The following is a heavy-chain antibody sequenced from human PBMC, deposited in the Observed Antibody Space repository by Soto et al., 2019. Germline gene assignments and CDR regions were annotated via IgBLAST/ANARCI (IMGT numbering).Heavy chain of an antibody. CDR2: IYYSGTT. D-gene: IGHD1-26*01. J-gene: IGHJ4*02. Sequence: ETLSLTCAVSGYSISSSNWWGWIRQPPGKGLEWIGYIYYSGTTYYNPSLKSRVTMSVDTSKNQFSLKPTSVTAVDTAVYYCARREIQGPIDYWGQGTLVTVSS. CDR1: GYSISSSNW. V-gene: IGHV4-28*01. CDR3: ARREIQGPIDY.